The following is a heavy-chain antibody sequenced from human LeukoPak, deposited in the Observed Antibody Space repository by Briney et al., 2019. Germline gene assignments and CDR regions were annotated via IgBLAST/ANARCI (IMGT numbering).Heavy chain of an antibody. J-gene: IGHJ4*02. CDR3: AKALVRGDLDY. CDR1: GFIFSNYG. D-gene: IGHD3-10*01. CDR2: SSGGGPTT. Sequence: TGGSLRLSCAASGFIFSNYGMSWVRQAPGKGLEWVSGSSGGGPTTYYSDSVKDRFTISRDNSKNTLYLQMNSLRVEDTAIYYCAKALVRGDLDYWGQGTLVTVSS. V-gene: IGHV3-23*01.